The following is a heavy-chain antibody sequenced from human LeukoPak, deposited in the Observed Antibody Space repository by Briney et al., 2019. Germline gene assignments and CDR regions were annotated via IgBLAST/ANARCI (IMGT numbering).Heavy chain of an antibody. J-gene: IGHJ4*02. CDR3: ARHRSGNYGLKYYFDY. D-gene: IGHD1-26*01. V-gene: IGHV4-34*01. CDR2: INHSGST. Sequence: GSLRLSCAASGFTFSSYVMHWVRQPPGKGLEWIGEINHSGSTNYNPSLKSRVTISVDTSKNQFSLKLSSVTAADTAVYYCARHRSGNYGLKYYFDYWGQGTLVTVSS. CDR1: GFTFSSYV.